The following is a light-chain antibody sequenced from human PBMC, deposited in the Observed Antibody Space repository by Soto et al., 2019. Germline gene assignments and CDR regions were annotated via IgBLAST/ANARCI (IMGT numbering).Light chain of an antibody. CDR3: QQCYSPPLT. CDR1: QSISSY. Sequence: DIQMTQSPSSLSASVGDRVTITCRASQSISSYLNWYQQKPGKAPKLLIYAASSLQSGVPSRFSGSGSGTDFTLTISSLQPEDFATYYCQQCYSPPLTFGQGTKVEIK. CDR2: AAS. V-gene: IGKV1-39*01. J-gene: IGKJ1*01.